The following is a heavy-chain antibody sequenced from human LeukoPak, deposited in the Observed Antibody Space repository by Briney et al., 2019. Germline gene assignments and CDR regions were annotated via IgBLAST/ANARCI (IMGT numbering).Heavy chain of an antibody. CDR3: ARRSGDYLNYFDS. Sequence: GESLKISCQASGYSSNTHWIAWVRQMPGKGLEWMGVIQPGQTDARYSPSFQGQATISADKSINTAYLQWSSLKASDTAIYYCARRSGDYLNYFDSWGQGTLVTVSS. CDR2: IQPGQTDA. D-gene: IGHD4-17*01. J-gene: IGHJ4*02. V-gene: IGHV5-51*01. CDR1: GYSSNTHW.